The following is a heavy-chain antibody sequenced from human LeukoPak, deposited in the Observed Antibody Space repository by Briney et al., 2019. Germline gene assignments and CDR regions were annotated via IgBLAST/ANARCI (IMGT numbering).Heavy chain of an antibody. D-gene: IGHD5-12*01. V-gene: IGHV3-21*01. Sequence: GGSLRLFCAASGFTFSNYNMTWVRQAPGKGLEWVSSISGGSSDLYYADSVKGRFTISRDNAENSLYLQMNSLRAEDTGVYYCARGGPYSGYDNFYYYYMDVWGKGTTVTVSS. CDR3: ARGGPYSGYDNFYYYYMDV. CDR2: ISGGSSDL. CDR1: GFTFSNYN. J-gene: IGHJ6*03.